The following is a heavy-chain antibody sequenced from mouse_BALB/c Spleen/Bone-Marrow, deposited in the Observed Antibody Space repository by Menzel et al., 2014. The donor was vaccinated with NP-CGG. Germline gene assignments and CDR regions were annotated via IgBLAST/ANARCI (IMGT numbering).Heavy chain of an antibody. D-gene: IGHD1-1*01. CDR3: ARELVRGMDY. Sequence: QVQLKESGAELVRPGTSVKVSCKASGYASTNYWIEWIKQRPGQGLEWIGVINPGSGGINYNEKFKGKATLTADKSSSTAYMQLSSLTSDDSAVYFCARELVRGMDYWGQGTSVTVSS. CDR2: INPGSGGI. CDR1: GYASTNYW. J-gene: IGHJ4*01. V-gene: IGHV1-54*01.